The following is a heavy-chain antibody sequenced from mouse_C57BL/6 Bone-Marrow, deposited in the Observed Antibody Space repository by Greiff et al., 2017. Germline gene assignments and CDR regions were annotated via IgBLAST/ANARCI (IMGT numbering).Heavy chain of an antibody. Sequence: QVQLQQPGAELVRPGSSVKLSCKASGYTFTSYWMHWVKQRPIQGLEWIGNIDPSDSDTHYNQKFKDKATLPVDNSSSTAYMQLSSLTSADSAVYYCARGAVYWAMDYWGQGTSVTVSS. D-gene: IGHD2-1*01. CDR2: IDPSDSDT. J-gene: IGHJ4*01. CDR1: GYTFTSYW. V-gene: IGHV1-52*01. CDR3: ARGAVYWAMDY.